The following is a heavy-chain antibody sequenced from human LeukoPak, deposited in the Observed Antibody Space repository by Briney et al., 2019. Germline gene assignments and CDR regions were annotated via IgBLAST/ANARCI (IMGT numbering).Heavy chain of an antibody. D-gene: IGHD1-1*01. J-gene: IGHJ4*02. Sequence: SETLSLTCAVSGYFISSGYYWDWIRQPPGKGLEWIGSIYHSGSTYYNPSLKSRVTISVDTSKNQFSLRLSSVTAADTAVYYCARDIERGTLYYWGQGTLVTVSS. V-gene: IGHV4-38-2*02. CDR3: ARDIERGTLYY. CDR2: IYHSGST. CDR1: GYFISSGYY.